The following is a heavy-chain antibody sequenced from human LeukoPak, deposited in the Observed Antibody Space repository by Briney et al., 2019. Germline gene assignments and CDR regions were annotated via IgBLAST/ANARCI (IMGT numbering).Heavy chain of an antibody. V-gene: IGHV4-39*01. Sequence: SETLSLTCTVSGGSISSSSYYWGWIRQPPGKELEWIGSIYYSGSTYYNPSLKSRVTISVDTSKNQFSLKLSSVTAADTAVYYCARPRITMIVTHAFDIWGQGTMVTVSS. CDR1: GGSISSSSYY. CDR2: IYYSGST. J-gene: IGHJ3*02. D-gene: IGHD3-22*01. CDR3: ARPRITMIVTHAFDI.